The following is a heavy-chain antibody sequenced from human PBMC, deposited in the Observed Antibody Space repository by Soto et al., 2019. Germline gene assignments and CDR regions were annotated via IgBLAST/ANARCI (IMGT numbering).Heavy chain of an antibody. J-gene: IGHJ6*02. CDR3: ARCLAVNHYYGMDV. Sequence: SETLSLTCTVSGGSISSYYWSWIRQPPGKGLEWIGSIYYSGSTNYNPSLKSRVTISVDTSKNRFSLKLSSVTAADTAVYYCARCLAVNHYYGMDVWGQGTTVTVSS. CDR2: IYYSGST. CDR1: GGSISSYY. D-gene: IGHD2-15*01. V-gene: IGHV4-59*08.